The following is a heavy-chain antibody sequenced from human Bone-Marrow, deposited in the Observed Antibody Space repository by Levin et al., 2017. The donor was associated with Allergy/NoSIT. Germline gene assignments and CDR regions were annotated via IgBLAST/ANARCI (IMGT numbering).Heavy chain of an antibody. CDR2: LSFTGKT. Sequence: PSETLSLTCTVSGDSINRESNDWDWIRQPPEKGLEWIGSLSFTGKTYYNPSLETRVSISADTSKNQFSLELTSVTAADTAVYFCARRPYGDYVNFLDYWGQGTLVTVSS. J-gene: IGHJ4*02. V-gene: IGHV4-39*01. D-gene: IGHD4-17*01. CDR3: ARRPYGDYVNFLDY. CDR1: GDSINRESND.